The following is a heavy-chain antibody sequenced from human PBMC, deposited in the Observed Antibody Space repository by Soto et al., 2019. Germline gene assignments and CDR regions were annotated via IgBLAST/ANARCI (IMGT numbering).Heavy chain of an antibody. Sequence: QITLKESGPTLVKPTQTLTLTCTFSGFSLSTSGVGVGWIRQPPGKALEWLALIYWNDDKRYSPSLKSRLTSAKDTSKNQVVLTMTNMDPVDTATYYCAHSPSRGYYYSEFDYWGQGTLVTVSS. CDR3: AHSPSRGYYYSEFDY. CDR2: IYWNDDK. J-gene: IGHJ4*02. D-gene: IGHD3-22*01. V-gene: IGHV2-5*01. CDR1: GFSLSTSGVG.